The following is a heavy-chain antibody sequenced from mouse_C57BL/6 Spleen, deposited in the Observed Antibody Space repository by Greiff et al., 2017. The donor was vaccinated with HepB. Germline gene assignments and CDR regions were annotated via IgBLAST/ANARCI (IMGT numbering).Heavy chain of an antibody. D-gene: IGHD1-1*01. CDR3: ARWDYYGSSWFAY. CDR1: GYTFTSYW. Sequence: QVQLKQPGAELVKPGASVKMSCKASGYTFTSYWITWVKQRPGQGLEWIGDIYPGSGSTNYNEKFKSKATLTVDTSSSTAYMQLSSLTSEDSAVYYCARWDYYGSSWFAYWGQGTLVTVSA. J-gene: IGHJ3*01. V-gene: IGHV1-55*01. CDR2: IYPGSGST.